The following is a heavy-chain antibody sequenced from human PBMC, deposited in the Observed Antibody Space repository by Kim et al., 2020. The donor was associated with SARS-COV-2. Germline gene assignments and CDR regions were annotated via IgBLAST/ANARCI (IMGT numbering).Heavy chain of an antibody. CDR3: ARTMVRGAPRGMDV. V-gene: IGHV5-10-1*01. J-gene: IGHJ6*02. D-gene: IGHD3-10*01. Sequence: TPPFQGHVTISADKSISTAYLQWSSLKASDTAMYYCARTMVRGAPRGMDVWGQGTTVTVSS.